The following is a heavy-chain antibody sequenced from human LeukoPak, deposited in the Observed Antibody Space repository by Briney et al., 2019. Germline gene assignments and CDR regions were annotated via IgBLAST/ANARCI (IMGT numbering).Heavy chain of an antibody. CDR1: GVSISSYY. V-gene: IGHV4-4*07. J-gene: IGHJ5*02. Sequence: PSETLSLTCTVSGVSISSYYWSWIRQPAGKGLEWIGRIYTSGSTNYNPSLKSRVTMSVDTSKNQFSLKLSSVTAADTAVYYCARDVSRVVVGSFDPWGQGTLVTVSS. CDR2: IYTSGST. CDR3: ARDVSRVVVGSFDP. D-gene: IGHD2-2*01.